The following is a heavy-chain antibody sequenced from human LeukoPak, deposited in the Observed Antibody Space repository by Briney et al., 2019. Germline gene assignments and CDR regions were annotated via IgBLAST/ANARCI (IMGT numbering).Heavy chain of an antibody. CDR1: GFTFSSYG. CDR2: ISGSGGST. CDR3: AKEVYHGEENWFDP. V-gene: IGHV3-23*01. J-gene: IGHJ5*02. Sequence: PGGSLRLSCAASGFTFSSYGMSWVRQAPGKGLEWVSGISGSGGSTYYADSVKGRFTISRDNSKNTLYVQMNSLRGDDTVVYYCAKEVYHGEENWFDPWGQGTLVTVSS. D-gene: IGHD5/OR15-5a*01.